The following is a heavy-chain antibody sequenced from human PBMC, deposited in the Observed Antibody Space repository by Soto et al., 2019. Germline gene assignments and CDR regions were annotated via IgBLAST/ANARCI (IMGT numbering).Heavy chain of an antibody. J-gene: IGHJ6*02. D-gene: IGHD5-18*01. CDR1: GGSISSYY. V-gene: IGHV4-59*01. CDR3: ARASRGYSYSEEYYYYGMDV. Sequence: PSETLSLTCTVSGGSISSYYWSWIRQPPGKGLEWIGYIYYSGSTNYSPSLKSRVTISVDTSKNQFSLKLSSVTAADTAVYYCARASRGYSYSEEYYYYGMDVWGQGTTVTVS. CDR2: IYYSGST.